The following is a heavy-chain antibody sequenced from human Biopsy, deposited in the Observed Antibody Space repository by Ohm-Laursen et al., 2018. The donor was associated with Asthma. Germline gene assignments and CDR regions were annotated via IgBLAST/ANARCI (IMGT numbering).Heavy chain of an antibody. J-gene: IGHJ4*02. CDR3: ARAGALIVGATMGY. CDR1: GYTFTSYG. CDR2: ISAYNGNT. D-gene: IGHD1-26*01. Sequence: GASVKVSCKVSGYTFTSYGISWVRQAPGQGLEWMGWISAYNGNTNYAQKLQGRVTMTRDTSTSTVYMELSSLRSEDTAVYYCARAGALIVGATMGYWGQGTLVTVSS. V-gene: IGHV1-18*04.